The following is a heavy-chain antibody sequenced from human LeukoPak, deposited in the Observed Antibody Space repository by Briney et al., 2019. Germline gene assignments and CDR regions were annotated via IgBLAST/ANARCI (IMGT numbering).Heavy chain of an antibody. CDR1: GYTFTSYG. CDR3: ARGYTSGWHGTAFDY. D-gene: IGHD6-19*01. V-gene: IGHV1-18*01. CDR2: ISAYNGNT. Sequence: ASVKVSCKASGYTFTSYGISWVRQAPGPGLEWMGWISAYNGNTNYAQELQGRVTMTTDTSTSTAYMELKSLKSDDNGVYYCARGYTSGWHGTAFDYWGQGTLVTVSS. J-gene: IGHJ4*02.